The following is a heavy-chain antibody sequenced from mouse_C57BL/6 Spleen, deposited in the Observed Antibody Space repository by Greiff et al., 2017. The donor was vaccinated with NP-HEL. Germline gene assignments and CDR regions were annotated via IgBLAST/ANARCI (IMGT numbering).Heavy chain of an antibody. V-gene: IGHV5-17*01. J-gene: IGHJ4*01. CDR3: ARIYYGYLYAMDY. Sequence: EVKLVESGGGLVKPGGSLKLSCAASGFTFSDYGMHWVRQAPEKGLEWVAYISSGSSTIYYVDTVKGRFTISRDNAKNTLFLQMTSLRSEDTAMYYCARIYYGYLYAMDYWGQGTSVTVSS. CDR1: GFTFSDYG. CDR2: ISSGSSTI. D-gene: IGHD2-2*01.